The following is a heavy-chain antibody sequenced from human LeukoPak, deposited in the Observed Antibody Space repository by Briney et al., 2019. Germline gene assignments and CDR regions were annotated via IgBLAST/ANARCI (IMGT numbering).Heavy chain of an antibody. D-gene: IGHD3-22*01. V-gene: IGHV3-23*01. CDR1: GFIFNNYG. CDR3: AEGSSGYFVDL. CDR2: ISNDGGGT. J-gene: IGHJ5*02. Sequence: GGSLRLSCAASGFIFNNYGLIWVRQAPGRGLEWVSAISNDGGGTNYADFVKGRFTISRDNSKNTLFLQMNSLRAEDTALYYCAEGSSGYFVDLWGQGTLVTVSS.